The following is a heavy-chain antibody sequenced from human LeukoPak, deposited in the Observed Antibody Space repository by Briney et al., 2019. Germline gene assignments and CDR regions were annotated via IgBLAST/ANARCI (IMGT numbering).Heavy chain of an antibody. D-gene: IGHD1-1*01. J-gene: IGHJ4*02. CDR2: IYYSGST. CDR3: ARVKYTTRPFDY. CDR1: GGSISSGSYY. Sequence: SETLSLTCTVSGGSISSGSYYWSWIRQPPGKGLEWIGYIYYSGSTYYNPSLKSRLTISVDTSKNQFSLKLSSVTAADTAVYYCARVKYTTRPFDYWGQGTLVTVSS. V-gene: IGHV4-30-4*08.